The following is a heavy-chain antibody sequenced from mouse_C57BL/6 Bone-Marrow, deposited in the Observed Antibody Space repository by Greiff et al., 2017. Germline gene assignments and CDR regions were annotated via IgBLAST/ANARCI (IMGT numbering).Heavy chain of an antibody. V-gene: IGHV1-39*01. CDR1: GYSFTDYN. D-gene: IGHD5-1*01. J-gene: IGHJ1*03. CDR2: INPNYGTT. Sequence: EVKLQESGPELVKPGASVKISCKASGYSFTDYNMNWVKQSNGKSLEWIGVINPNYGTTSYNQKFKGKATLTVDQSSSTAYMQLNSLTSEDSAVYYCARKYSLSWYFDVWGTGTTVTVSS. CDR3: ARKYSLSWYFDV.